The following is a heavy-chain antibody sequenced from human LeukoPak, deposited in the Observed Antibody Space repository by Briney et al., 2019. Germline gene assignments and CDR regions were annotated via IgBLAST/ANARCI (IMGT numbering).Heavy chain of an antibody. Sequence: PGGSLRLSCKASGFTFRDFHMGWIRQAPGKGLEWVSYISISGGTIYYRDSVKGRFTISRDNAKNSLYLQMNSLRAEDTAVYYCARGGSWYSTAFDYWGQGTLVTVSS. CDR1: GFTFRDFH. D-gene: IGHD6-13*01. CDR2: ISISGGTI. CDR3: ARGGSWYSTAFDY. V-gene: IGHV3-11*04. J-gene: IGHJ4*02.